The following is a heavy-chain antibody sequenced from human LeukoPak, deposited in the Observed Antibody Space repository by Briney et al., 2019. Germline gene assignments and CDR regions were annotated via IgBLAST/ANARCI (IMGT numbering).Heavy chain of an antibody. Sequence: GGSLRLSCAASGFTFSSYAMSWVRQAPGKGLEWVSAISGSGGSTYHADSVKGRFTISRDNSKNTLYLQMNSLRAEDTAVYYCAKSLTAAGQVFDYWGQGTLVTVSS. D-gene: IGHD6-13*01. CDR2: ISGSGGST. V-gene: IGHV3-23*01. CDR3: AKSLTAAGQVFDY. J-gene: IGHJ4*02. CDR1: GFTFSSYA.